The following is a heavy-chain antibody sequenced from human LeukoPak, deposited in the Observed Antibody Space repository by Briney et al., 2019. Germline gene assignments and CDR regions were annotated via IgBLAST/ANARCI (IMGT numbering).Heavy chain of an antibody. Sequence: PSETLSLICTVSGGSISSYYWSWIRQPPGKGLEWIGYIYYSGSTNYNPSLKSRVTISVDTSKNQFSLKLSSVTAADTAVYYCASYSSSPYYYGLDVWGQGTTVTVSS. J-gene: IGHJ6*02. D-gene: IGHD6-6*01. CDR1: GGSISSYY. CDR3: ASYSSSPYYYGLDV. CDR2: IYYSGST. V-gene: IGHV4-59*01.